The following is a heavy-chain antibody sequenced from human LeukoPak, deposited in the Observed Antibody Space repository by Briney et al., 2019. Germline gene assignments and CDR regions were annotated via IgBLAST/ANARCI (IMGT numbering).Heavy chain of an antibody. CDR3: AGQSHLRAFVY. V-gene: IGHV4-34*01. Sequence: SETLSLTCAVYGGSFSGYYWSWIRQPPGKGLEWIGEINHSGSPNYNPSLKSQVTISVDTSKNQFSPKLSSVTGAGTAVYYCAGQSHLRAFVYWGQGTLVTVSS. CDR2: INHSGSP. J-gene: IGHJ4*02. CDR1: GGSFSGYY. D-gene: IGHD3-10*01.